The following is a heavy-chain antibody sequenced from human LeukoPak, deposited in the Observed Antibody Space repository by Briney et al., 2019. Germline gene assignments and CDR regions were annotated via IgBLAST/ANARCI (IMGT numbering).Heavy chain of an antibody. V-gene: IGHV3-48*03. CDR1: GLTFSSYE. CDR3: ARDHGSTSYYYYYGMDV. J-gene: IGHJ6*02. CDR2: ISSSGSTI. D-gene: IGHD2-2*01. Sequence: PGGSLRLSCAASGLTFSSYEMNWVRQAPGKGLEWVSYISSSGSTIYYADSVKGRFTISRDNAKNSLYLQMNSLRAEDTAVYYCARDHGSTSYYYYYGMDVWGQGTTVTVSS.